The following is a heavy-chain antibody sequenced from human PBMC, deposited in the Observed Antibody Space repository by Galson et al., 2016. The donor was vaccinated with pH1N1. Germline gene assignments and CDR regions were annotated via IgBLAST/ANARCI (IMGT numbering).Heavy chain of an antibody. J-gene: IGHJ5*02. Sequence: CAASGFTFSNFWMHWVRQAPGKGLEWVANIRQDGSEKYYVDSVKGRFTISRDNAKNSLYLQMNSLTAEDTAVYYCARARFDPWGQGTLVTVSS. CDR2: IRQDGSEK. V-gene: IGHV3-7*01. CDR3: ARARFDP. CDR1: GFTFSNFW.